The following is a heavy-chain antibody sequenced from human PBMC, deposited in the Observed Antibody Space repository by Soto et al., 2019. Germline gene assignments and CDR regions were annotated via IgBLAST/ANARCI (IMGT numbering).Heavy chain of an antibody. V-gene: IGHV2-5*01. J-gene: IGHJ4*02. CDR1: GCSLSSTGVG. CDR3: AHRGGATVGLYYFDY. Sequence: SGPNVLRHTLTHTLTCTFSGCSLSSTGVGVSWLRQPPGKALEWLALIYWHDDKRYSPSLKSRLTITKDTSKNQVVLTMTNMDPVDTATYYCAHRGGATVGLYYFDYWGQGALVTVSS. CDR2: IYWHDDK. D-gene: IGHD3-16*01.